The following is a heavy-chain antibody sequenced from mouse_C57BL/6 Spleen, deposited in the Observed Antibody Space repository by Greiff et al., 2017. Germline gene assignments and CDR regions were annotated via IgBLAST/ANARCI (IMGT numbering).Heavy chain of an antibody. D-gene: IGHD1-1*01. CDR1: GFTFSSYA. CDR2: ISDGGSYT. J-gene: IGHJ2*01. CDR3: ARDRGSSTDFDD. V-gene: IGHV5-4*01. Sequence: EVKLVESGGGLVKPGGSLKLSCAASGFTFSSYAMSWVRQTPEKRLEWVATISDGGSYTYYPDNVKGRFTISRDNAKNNLYLQMSHLNSEDTAMYYCARDRGSSTDFDDWGQGTTLTVSS.